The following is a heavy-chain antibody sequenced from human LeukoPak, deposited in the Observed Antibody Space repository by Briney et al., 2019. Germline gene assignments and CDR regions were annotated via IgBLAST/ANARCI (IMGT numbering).Heavy chain of an antibody. CDR2: IDDSRGNT. Sequence: GGSLRLSCAASGFTFSSYGMSWVRQAPGKGLEWVSSIDDSRGNTYYADSVKGRFTISRDNSKNTLYLQMKSLRAEDTAVYYCAKAPAGHEYSCCWKFGYNWFDPWGQGTLVTVSS. D-gene: IGHD6-13*01. CDR3: AKAPAGHEYSCCWKFGYNWFDP. CDR1: GFTFSSYG. J-gene: IGHJ5*02. V-gene: IGHV3-23*01.